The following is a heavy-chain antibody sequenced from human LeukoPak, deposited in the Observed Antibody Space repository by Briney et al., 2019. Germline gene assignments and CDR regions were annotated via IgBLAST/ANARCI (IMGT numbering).Heavy chain of an antibody. CDR3: ARSQGYSYGSSY. J-gene: IGHJ4*02. CDR1: GGSFGRYA. CDR2: IVPILGTA. Sequence: ASVKVSCKAPGGSFGRYAISWVRQAPGQGLEWMGGIVPILGTADYAQKFQGRVTITADDSTGTAYMELTSLRSADTAVYYCARSQGYSYGSSYWGQGTLVTVSS. V-gene: IGHV1-69*13. D-gene: IGHD5-18*01.